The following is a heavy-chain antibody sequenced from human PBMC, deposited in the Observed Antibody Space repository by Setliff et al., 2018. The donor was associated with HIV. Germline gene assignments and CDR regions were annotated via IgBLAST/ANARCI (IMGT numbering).Heavy chain of an antibody. CDR2: INFNSGGT. CDR1: RYTFTDYY. D-gene: IGHD3-10*01. J-gene: IGHJ4*02. V-gene: IGHV1-2*02. Sequence: ASVKVSCKASRYTFTDYYIHWVRQAPGQGLEWMGWINFNSGGTNHAQKFQGRVTMTRDTSISTAYLEINSLTSDDTAVYYCARDRIDLSEWFGVSPPGDYFDYWGQGTRVTVSS. CDR3: ARDRIDLSEWFGVSPPGDYFDY.